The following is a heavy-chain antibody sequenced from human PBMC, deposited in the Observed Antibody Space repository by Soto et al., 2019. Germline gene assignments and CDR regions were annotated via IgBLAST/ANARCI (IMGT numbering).Heavy chain of an antibody. J-gene: IGHJ4*02. Sequence: PGGSLRLSCAASGFTFSSYGMRWVRQAPGKGLEWVAVISYDGSNKYYADSVKGRFTISRDNSKNTLYLQMNSLRAEDTAVYYCAKDRWRRELKSTLDYWGQGTLVTVSS. V-gene: IGHV3-30*18. CDR3: AKDRWRRELKSTLDY. CDR1: GFTFSSYG. CDR2: ISYDGSNK. D-gene: IGHD1-26*01.